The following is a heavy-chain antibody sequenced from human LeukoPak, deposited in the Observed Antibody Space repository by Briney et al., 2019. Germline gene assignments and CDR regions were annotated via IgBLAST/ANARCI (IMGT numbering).Heavy chain of an antibody. CDR3: AREGNRSSDSSASYPLDY. V-gene: IGHV4-59*01. Sequence: PSETLSLTCTVSGGSISNYFWSWIRQAPGKGLEYIGFIYYSGNTNYNPSFKSRVTISVDTSKKQFSLKLSSVTAADTAVYYCAREGNRSSDSSASYPLDYWGQGTLVTVSS. D-gene: IGHD1-26*01. CDR2: IYYSGNT. CDR1: GGSISNYF. J-gene: IGHJ4*02.